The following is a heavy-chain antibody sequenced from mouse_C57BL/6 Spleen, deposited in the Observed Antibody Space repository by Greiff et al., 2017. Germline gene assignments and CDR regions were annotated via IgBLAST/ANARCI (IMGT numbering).Heavy chain of an antibody. J-gene: IGHJ3*01. D-gene: IGHD1-1*01. Sequence: VQLQQSGAELVRPGASVKLSCTASGFNIKDYYMHWVKQRPEQGLEWIGRIDPEDGDTEYAPKFQGKATMTADTSSNTAYLQLLSLTSEDTAVYYCTTPLYYGSSFAYWGPGTLVTVSA. V-gene: IGHV14-1*01. CDR1: GFNIKDYY. CDR3: TTPLYYGSSFAY. CDR2: IDPEDGDT.